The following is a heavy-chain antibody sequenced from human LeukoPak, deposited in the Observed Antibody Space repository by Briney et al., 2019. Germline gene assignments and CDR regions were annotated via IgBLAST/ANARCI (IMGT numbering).Heavy chain of an antibody. CDR1: GFTFSSYA. J-gene: IGHJ4*02. CDR3: ARGSYYYDFTSCLSY. V-gene: IGHV3-30-3*01. D-gene: IGHD3-22*01. Sequence: PGGSLRLSCAASGFTFSSYAMHWVRQAPGKGLEWVAVISYDGSNKYYADSVKGRFTISRDNSKNTLYLQMNSLRAGDTAVYYCARGSYYYDFTSCLSYWGQGTLVTVSS. CDR2: ISYDGSNK.